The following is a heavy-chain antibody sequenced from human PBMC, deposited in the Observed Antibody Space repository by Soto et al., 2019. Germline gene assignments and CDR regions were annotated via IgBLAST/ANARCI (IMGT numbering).Heavy chain of an antibody. CDR2: VDYSGNS. CDR3: ARNWFSVAGRFHLDY. CDR1: GGSINTYY. D-gene: IGHD6-19*01. Sequence: SETLSLTXTVSGGSINTYYWSWIRQPPGKGLEWIGYVDYSGNSDSSPSLKSRVTISIDTSKKQVSLKLNSVTAADTAVYYCARNWFSVAGRFHLDYWDQGIPVTVS. J-gene: IGHJ4*02. V-gene: IGHV4-59*01.